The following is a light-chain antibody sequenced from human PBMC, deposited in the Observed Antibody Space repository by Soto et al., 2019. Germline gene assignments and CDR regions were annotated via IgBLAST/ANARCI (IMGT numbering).Light chain of an antibody. J-gene: IGLJ2*01. V-gene: IGLV1-44*01. CDR3: AAWYDTLNGVV. CDR2: SNN. CDR1: SSNIGSNT. Sequence: QSVLTQPPSASGTPGQRVTISCSGSSSNIGSNTVNWYQQLPGTAPKQLIYSNNQRPSGVPDPFSGSKSGTSASLAISVLQSEDEADYYCAAWYDTLNGVVFGGGTKLTVL.